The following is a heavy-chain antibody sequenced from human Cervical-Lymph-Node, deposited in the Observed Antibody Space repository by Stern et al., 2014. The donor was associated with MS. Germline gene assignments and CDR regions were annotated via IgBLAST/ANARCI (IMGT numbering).Heavy chain of an antibody. Sequence: QLVQSGPEVKQPGTSVKVSCKASGFTFTSSAVQWVRQARGQRLEWIGWIVVGSGNTNYALKFQERVTITRDMSTSTAYMELSSLRSEDTAVYYCAAINDYYDSSGYDAFDIWGQGTMVTVSS. CDR2: IVVGSGNT. CDR3: AAINDYYDSSGYDAFDI. J-gene: IGHJ3*02. CDR1: GFTFTSSA. D-gene: IGHD3-22*01. V-gene: IGHV1-58*01.